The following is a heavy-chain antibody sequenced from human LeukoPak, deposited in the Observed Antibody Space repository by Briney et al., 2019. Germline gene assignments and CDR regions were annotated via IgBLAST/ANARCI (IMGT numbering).Heavy chain of an antibody. V-gene: IGHV3-9*01. J-gene: IGHJ4*02. D-gene: IGHD6-13*01. CDR3: AKDIAAGDSN. CDR1: GFTFDDYA. Sequence: PGGSLRLSCAASGFTFDDYAMHWVRQAPGKGLEWVSGISWNSGSIGYADSVKGRFTISRDNAKNSLYLQMNSLRAEDTALYYCAKDIAAGDSNWGQGTLVTVSS. CDR2: ISWNSGSI.